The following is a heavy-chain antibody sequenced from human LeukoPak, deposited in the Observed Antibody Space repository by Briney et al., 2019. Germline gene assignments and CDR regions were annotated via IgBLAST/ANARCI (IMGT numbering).Heavy chain of an antibody. CDR2: IYYSGST. CDR1: GGSISSYY. CDR3: ARGDYYDSGYYFDY. J-gene: IGHJ4*02. D-gene: IGHD3-22*01. V-gene: IGHV4-59*01. Sequence: PSETLSLTCTVSGGSISSYYWSWIRQPPGKGLEWIGYIYYSGSTNYNPSLKSRVTISVDTSKNQFSLKLSSATAADTAVYYCARGDYYDSGYYFDYWGQGTLVTVSS.